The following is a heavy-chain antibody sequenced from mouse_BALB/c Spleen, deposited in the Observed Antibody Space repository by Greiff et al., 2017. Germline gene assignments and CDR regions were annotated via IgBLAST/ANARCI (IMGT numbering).Heavy chain of an antibody. J-gene: IGHJ4*01. CDR1: DYTFTSYW. V-gene: IGHV1S127*01. CDR3: ARVYCRYDGGSPHYYAMDY. CDR2: IDPSNSET. D-gene: IGHD2-14*01. Sequence: VQLQQSGPELVRPGASVKMSCKASDYTFTSYWMPWVQQRPGKGLEWIGMIDPSNSETRLHQKFKDKATLNVDKSSNTAYMQLSSLTSEDSAVYYSARVYCRYDGGSPHYYAMDYWGQGTSVTVSS.